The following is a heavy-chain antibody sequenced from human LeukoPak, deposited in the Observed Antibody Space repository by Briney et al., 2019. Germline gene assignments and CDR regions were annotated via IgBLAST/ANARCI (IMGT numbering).Heavy chain of an antibody. CDR2: VSGGGGPSIS. Sequence: GGSLRLSCAASGFTFSSYAMSWVRQAPGKGLEWVSSVSGGGGPSISYYADSVKGRFTISRDNSKNTIYLQMGSLRADDTATYYCAHGGGSQFHAWGQGTLVTVSS. V-gene: IGHV3-23*01. CDR3: AHGGGSQFHA. CDR1: GFTFSSYA. J-gene: IGHJ5*02. D-gene: IGHD5-24*01.